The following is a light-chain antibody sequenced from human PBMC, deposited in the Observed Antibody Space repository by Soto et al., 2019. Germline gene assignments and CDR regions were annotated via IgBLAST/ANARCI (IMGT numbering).Light chain of an antibody. Sequence: QSALTQPASVSGSPGQSITISCTGTRSDVGGYNFVSWYQQYPGKAPRLMIYDVSNRPSGVSNRFSGSKSGNTASLTISGLQAEDEADYYCSSYTTSNTHVVFGGGTKVTVL. J-gene: IGLJ2*01. CDR2: DVS. CDR1: RSDVGGYNF. CDR3: SSYTTSNTHVV. V-gene: IGLV2-14*01.